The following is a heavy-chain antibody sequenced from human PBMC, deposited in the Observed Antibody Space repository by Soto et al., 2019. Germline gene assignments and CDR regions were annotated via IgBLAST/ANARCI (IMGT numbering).Heavy chain of an antibody. CDR3: STNYYDSSGYDNWFDP. V-gene: IGHV5-51*01. D-gene: IGHD3-22*01. J-gene: IGHJ5*02. CDR2: IYPGDSDT. CDR1: GYSFTSYW. Sequence: GESLKISCKGSGYSFTSYWIGWVRQMPGKGLEWMGIIYPGDSDTRYSPSLQGQVTISADKSKSIAYLQMNSLKTEDTAVYYCSTNYYDSSGYDNWFDPWGQGTLVTVSS.